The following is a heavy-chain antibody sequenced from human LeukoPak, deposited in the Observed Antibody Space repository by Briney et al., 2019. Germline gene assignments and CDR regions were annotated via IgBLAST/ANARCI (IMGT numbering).Heavy chain of an antibody. CDR2: IYYSGST. Sequence: SETLSLACTVSGGSISCSSYYWGWIRQPPGKGLEWIGSIYYSGSTYYNPSLKSRVTISVDTSKNQFSLKLSSVTAADTSVYYYANLVGATVDYWGQGTLVTVSS. CDR3: ANLVGATVDY. J-gene: IGHJ4*02. V-gene: IGHV4-39*07. CDR1: GGSISCSSYY. D-gene: IGHD1-26*01.